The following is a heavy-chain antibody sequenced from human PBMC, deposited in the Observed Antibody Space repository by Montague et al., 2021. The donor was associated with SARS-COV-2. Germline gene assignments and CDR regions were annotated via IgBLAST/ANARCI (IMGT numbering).Heavy chain of an antibody. J-gene: IGHJ4*02. D-gene: IGHD3-3*01. CDR2: IYYDGST. V-gene: IGHV4-39*01. CDR3: AKRVHPDFGSCGIDD. Sequence: SETLSLTCTVSGDSIRSSSYYWGLIHQPPGRGLEWMDSIYYDGSTYYNPSFKSRVTISVDTSKTQSSLKLSSVTAADTAVYSCAKRVHPDFGSCGIDDWGQGTLVTVSS. CDR1: GDSIRSSSYY.